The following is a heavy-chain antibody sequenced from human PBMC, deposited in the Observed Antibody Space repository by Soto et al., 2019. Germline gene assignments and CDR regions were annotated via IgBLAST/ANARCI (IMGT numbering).Heavy chain of an antibody. V-gene: IGHV4-31*03. J-gene: IGHJ6*03. CDR1: GGSISSGGYY. CDR2: IYYSGST. CDR3: AREDNGGYYMDV. D-gene: IGHD2-8*01. Sequence: SETLSLTCTVSGGSISSGGYYWSWIRQHPGKGLEWIGYIYYSGSTYYNPSLKSRVTISVDTSKNQFSLKLSSVTAADTAVYYCAREDNGGYYMDVWGKGTTVTVSS.